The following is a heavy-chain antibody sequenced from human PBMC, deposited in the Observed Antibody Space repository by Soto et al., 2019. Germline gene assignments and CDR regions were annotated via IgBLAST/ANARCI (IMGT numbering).Heavy chain of an antibody. CDR2: IYSGGST. CDR3: ARDRIAVAGNPEYFQH. V-gene: IGHV3-66*01. D-gene: IGHD6-19*01. Sequence: VSMRVSCAAAGFTVRSNYMSWVLQATGKGLEWVSVIYSGGSTYYADSVKGRFTISRDNSKNTLYLQMNSLRAEDTAVYYCARDRIAVAGNPEYFQHWGQGTLVTVSS. CDR1: GFTVRSNY. J-gene: IGHJ1*01.